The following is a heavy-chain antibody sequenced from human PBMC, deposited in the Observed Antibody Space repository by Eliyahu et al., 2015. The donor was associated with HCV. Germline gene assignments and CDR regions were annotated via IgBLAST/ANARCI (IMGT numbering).Heavy chain of an antibody. V-gene: IGHV4-38-2*02. J-gene: IGHJ4*02. CDR1: GXSINRGYY. CDR3: ARDLLDYDSGGSHYYFDH. D-gene: IGHD3-22*01. Sequence: HVQLQESGPGLVKPSETLSLTCTVSGXSINRGYYWGWIRQPPGKGXEWIGSIYHSGSSYFNPSLKSRITMSIDTSRNQFSLKLSSVTAADTAVYYCARDLLDYDSGGSHYYFDHWGQGTLVTVSS. CDR2: IYHSGSS.